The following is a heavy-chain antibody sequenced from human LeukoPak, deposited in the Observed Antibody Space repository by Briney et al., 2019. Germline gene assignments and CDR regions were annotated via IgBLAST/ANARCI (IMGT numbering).Heavy chain of an antibody. V-gene: IGHV3-7*01. CDR2: IKQDGSDK. CDR1: GFTFSNYW. CDR3: ARDQQPKKYYYDSSGSSAY. J-gene: IGHJ4*02. Sequence: GGSLRLSCAASGFTFSNYWMSWVRQSPGKGLEWVANIKQDGSDKYYLDSVKGRFTISRDSAKNSLYLQMNSLRAEDTAVYYCARDQQPKKYYYDSSGSSAYWGQGTLVTVSS. D-gene: IGHD3-22*01.